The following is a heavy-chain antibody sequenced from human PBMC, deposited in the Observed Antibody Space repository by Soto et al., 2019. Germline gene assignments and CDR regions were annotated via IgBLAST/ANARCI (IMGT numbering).Heavy chain of an antibody. CDR1: GGTFSSYT. J-gene: IGHJ3*02. CDR3: AREVAYCNGGSCRLPFDI. CDR2: IIPILGIA. V-gene: IGHV1-69*08. D-gene: IGHD2-15*01. Sequence: QVQLVQSGAEVKKPGSSVKVSCKASGGTFSSYTISWVRQAPGQGLEWMGRIIPILGIANYAQKFQGRVTITAEKSTTTAYLELCSLRSEDTAVYYSAREVAYCNGGSCRLPFDIWGQETTVTVSS.